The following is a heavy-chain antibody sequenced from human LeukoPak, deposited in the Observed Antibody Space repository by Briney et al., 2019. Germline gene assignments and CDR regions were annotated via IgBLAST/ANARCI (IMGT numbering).Heavy chain of an antibody. D-gene: IGHD6-6*01. V-gene: IGHV3-30-3*01. J-gene: IGHJ4*02. CDR3: ARFSSTPD. CDR1: GFTFSSYA. Sequence: PGGSLRLSCAASGFTFSSYAMHWVRQAPGKGLEWVAVISYDGSNKYYADSVKGRFTISRDNSKNTLYLQMNSLRAEDTAVYYCARFSSTPDWGQGTLATVSS. CDR2: ISYDGSNK.